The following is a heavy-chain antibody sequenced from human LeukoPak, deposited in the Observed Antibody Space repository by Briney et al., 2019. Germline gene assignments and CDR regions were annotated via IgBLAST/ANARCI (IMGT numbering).Heavy chain of an antibody. CDR2: ISSSSSTI. Sequence: GGSLRLSCAASGFTFSSYWMSWVRQAPGKGLEWVSYISSSSSTIYYADSVKGRFTISRDNAKNSLYLQMNSLRAEDTAVYYCASPGGDPFDYWGQGTLVTVSS. CDR1: GFTFSSYW. CDR3: ASPGGDPFDY. J-gene: IGHJ4*02. D-gene: IGHD4-17*01. V-gene: IGHV3-48*01.